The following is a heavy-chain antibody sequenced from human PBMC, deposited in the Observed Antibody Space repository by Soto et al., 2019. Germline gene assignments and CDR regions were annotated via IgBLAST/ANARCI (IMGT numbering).Heavy chain of an antibody. CDR1: GFTISTNY. V-gene: IGHV3-53*01. CDR3: ARGSSGAGGYFDF. D-gene: IGHD6-25*01. CDR2: IYSGGST. Sequence: EVQLVESGGGLIQPGGSLRLSCAASGFTISTNYMSWVRQAPGKGLEWVSLIYSGGSTFYADSVKGRFTISRDNPKNTLFLQMNSLRAEDTAVYYCARGSSGAGGYFDFWGQGNLVSVSS. J-gene: IGHJ4*02.